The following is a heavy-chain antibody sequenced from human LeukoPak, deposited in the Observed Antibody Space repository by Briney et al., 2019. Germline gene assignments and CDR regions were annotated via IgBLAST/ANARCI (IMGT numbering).Heavy chain of an antibody. V-gene: IGHV3-21*01. J-gene: IGHJ4*02. D-gene: IGHD1-1*01. CDR3: ARSGWGYNHGSFDY. CDR1: GFTFSSYN. Sequence: GGSLRLSRAASGFTFSSYNMNWVRQAPGKGLEWVSSISSSSSYIYYADSVKGRFTISRDNAKNSLYLQMNSLRAEDTAVYYCARSGWGYNHGSFDYWGQGTLVTVSS. CDR2: ISSSSSYI.